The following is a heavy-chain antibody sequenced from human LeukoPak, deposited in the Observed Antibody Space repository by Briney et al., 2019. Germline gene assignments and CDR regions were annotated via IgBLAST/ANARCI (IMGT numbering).Heavy chain of an antibody. CDR1: GGSISSSSYY. D-gene: IGHD4-23*01. CDR2: INHSGST. J-gene: IGHJ4*02. V-gene: IGHV4-39*07. Sequence: SETLSLTCTVSGGSISSSSYYWSWIRQPPGKGLEWIGEINHSGSTNYNPSLKSRVTISVDTSKNQFSLKLSSVTAADTAVYYCAGVGYGGNSWGIDYWGQGTLVTVSS. CDR3: AGVGYGGNSWGIDY.